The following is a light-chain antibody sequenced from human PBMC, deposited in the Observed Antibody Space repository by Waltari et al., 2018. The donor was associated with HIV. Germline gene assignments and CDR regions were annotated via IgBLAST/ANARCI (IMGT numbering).Light chain of an antibody. CDR3: SSYGGSNYLV. V-gene: IGLV2-8*01. J-gene: IGLJ3*02. CDR1: RSDVGGYNS. Sequence: QSALTQPPSASGSPGQSVTISCTGPRSDVGGYNSVSWYQQHPGKAPQLLIYEVSWRPSGVPDRFSGSKSGNTASLTVSGLQAEDEADYYCSSYGGSNYLVFGGGTKLTVL. CDR2: EVS.